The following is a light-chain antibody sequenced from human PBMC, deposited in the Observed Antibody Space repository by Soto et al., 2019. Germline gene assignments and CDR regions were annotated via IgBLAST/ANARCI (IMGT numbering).Light chain of an antibody. Sequence: DIVMPQSPDSLAVSLGETSTIHCNSSQSVLYISNNKNYLAWYQQKPGQAPRLLIYDASNRATGIPARFSGSGSGTDFTLTISSLGPEDFAVYYCQQRSNWLTFGGGTKVDIK. CDR1: QSVLYISNNKNY. CDR3: QQRSNWLT. V-gene: IGKV4-1*01. CDR2: DAS. J-gene: IGKJ4*01.